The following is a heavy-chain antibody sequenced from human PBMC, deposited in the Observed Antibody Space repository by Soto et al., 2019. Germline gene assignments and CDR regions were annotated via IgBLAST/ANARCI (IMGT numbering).Heavy chain of an antibody. CDR3: AREGYGGESAFDY. J-gene: IGHJ4*02. Sequence: QVKLVESGGGVVQPGRSLRLSCAASGFTFRSHGMHWVRQAPGKGLEWVAVIWYDGSNKYYADSVKGRFTISRDNSKNTLSLQMNSRRAEDTAVYYCAREGYGGESAFDYWGQGTLVTVSS. V-gene: IGHV3-33*01. CDR1: GFTFRSHG. CDR2: IWYDGSNK. D-gene: IGHD2-21*01.